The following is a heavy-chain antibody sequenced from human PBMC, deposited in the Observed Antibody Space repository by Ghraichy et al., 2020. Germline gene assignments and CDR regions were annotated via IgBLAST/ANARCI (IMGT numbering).Heavy chain of an antibody. CDR1: GGSISSGGYY. V-gene: IGHV4-31*03. CDR2: IYYSGST. CDR3: ARDRTAEYFQH. J-gene: IGHJ1*01. Sequence: SETLSLTCTVSGGSISSGGYYWSWIRQHPGKGLEWIGYIYYSGSTYYNPSLKSRVTISVDTSKNQFSLKLSSVTAADTAVYYCARDRTAEYFQHWGQGTLVTVSS.